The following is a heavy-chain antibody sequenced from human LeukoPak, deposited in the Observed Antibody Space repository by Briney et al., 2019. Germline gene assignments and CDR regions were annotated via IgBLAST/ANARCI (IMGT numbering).Heavy chain of an antibody. CDR1: GFTFSSYG. CDR3: AKSSEWLHAFGVDYYYYYGMDV. Sequence: GGSLRLSCAASGFTFSSYGMHWVRQAPDKGLEWVAVISYDGSNKYYADSVKGRFTISRDNSKNTLYLQMNSLRAEDTAVYYCAKSSEWLHAFGVDYYYYYGMDVWGQGTTVTVSS. D-gene: IGHD5-12*01. V-gene: IGHV3-30*18. CDR2: ISYDGSNK. J-gene: IGHJ6*02.